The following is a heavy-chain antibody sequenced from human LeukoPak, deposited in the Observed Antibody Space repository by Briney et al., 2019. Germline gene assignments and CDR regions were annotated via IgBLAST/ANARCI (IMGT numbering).Heavy chain of an antibody. D-gene: IGHD6-19*01. CDR1: GFSLSISGMC. V-gene: IGHV2-70*11. Sequence: ESGPTLVKPTQTLTLTCTFSGFSLSISGMCVSWIRQPPGKALEWLARIDWDDGKYYSTSLKTRLTISKDTSKNQVVLTMTNMDPVDTATYYCARSGSGWYPDNYFDYWGQGTLVTVSS. CDR2: IDWDDGK. CDR3: ARSGSGWYPDNYFDY. J-gene: IGHJ4*02.